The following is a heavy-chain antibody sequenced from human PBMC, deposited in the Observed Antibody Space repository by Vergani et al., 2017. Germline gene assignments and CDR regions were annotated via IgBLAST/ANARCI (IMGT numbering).Heavy chain of an antibody. D-gene: IGHD3-9*01. J-gene: IGHJ4*02. Sequence: QVPLVPSGAAVKTPGASVTVSCTASGYTFTSYGISWVRQAPGQGLEWMGWISAYNGNTNYAQKLQGRVTMTTDTSTSTAYMELRSLRSDDTAVYYCARGRLYFDWLSQFDYWGQGTLVTVSS. CDR1: GYTFTSYG. CDR3: ARGRLYFDWLSQFDY. CDR2: ISAYNGNT. V-gene: IGHV1-18*01.